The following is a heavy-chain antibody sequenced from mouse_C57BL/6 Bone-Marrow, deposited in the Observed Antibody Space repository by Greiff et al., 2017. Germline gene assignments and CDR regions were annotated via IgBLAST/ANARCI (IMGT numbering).Heavy chain of an antibody. CDR3: ARRNYGNFHWYFDV. Sequence: LQESGPELVKPGASVKISCKASGYAFSSSWMNWVKQRPGKGLEWIGRIYPGAGDTNYNGKFKGKATLTADKSSSTAYMQLSSLTSEDSAVYFCARRNYGNFHWYFDVWGTGTTVTVSS. J-gene: IGHJ1*03. CDR2: IYPGAGDT. V-gene: IGHV1-82*01. CDR1: GYAFSSSW. D-gene: IGHD2-1*01.